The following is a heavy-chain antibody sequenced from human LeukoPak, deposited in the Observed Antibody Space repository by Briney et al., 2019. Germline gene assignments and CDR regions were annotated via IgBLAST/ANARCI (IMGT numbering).Heavy chain of an antibody. D-gene: IGHD2-2*01. V-gene: IGHV3-23*01. Sequence: GGSLRLSCRASGFSFTTYSMNWVRQAPGKGLEWVSVIRAEGHRTYYADSVKGRFTISRDNSNNMLYLQMNSLRAEDTAVYYCARADKFVVVPAAPYYYYYYMDVWGKGTTVTVSS. CDR1: GFSFTTYS. J-gene: IGHJ6*03. CDR2: IRAEGHRT. CDR3: ARADKFVVVPAAPYYYYYYMDV.